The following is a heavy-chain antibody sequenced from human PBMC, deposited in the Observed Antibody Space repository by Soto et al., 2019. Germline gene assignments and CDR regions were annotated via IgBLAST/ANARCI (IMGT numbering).Heavy chain of an antibody. V-gene: IGHV1-69*13. D-gene: IGHD6-19*01. CDR3: ARVVAGGSSGWYGY. Sequence: SVKVSRKASGGTFSIYAISWVRQAPGQGLEWMGGIIPIFGTANYAQKFQGRVTITADESTSTAYMELSSLRSEDTAVYYCARVVAGGSSGWYGYWGQGTLVTVSS. CDR1: GGTFSIYA. CDR2: IIPIFGTA. J-gene: IGHJ4*02.